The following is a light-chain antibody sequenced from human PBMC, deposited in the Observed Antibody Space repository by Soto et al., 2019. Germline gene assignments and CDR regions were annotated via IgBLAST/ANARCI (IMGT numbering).Light chain of an antibody. CDR1: QSVSNNY. J-gene: IGKJ1*01. CDR2: GAS. Sequence: IVLTKSPGTLSLSQGERATLSCRASQSVSNNYLAWYQQKPGQAPRLLIYGASSRATGIPDRFTGSGSGTDFTLTISRLEPEDFAVYYCQQYASSPWAFGQGTKVDIK. V-gene: IGKV3-20*01. CDR3: QQYASSPWA.